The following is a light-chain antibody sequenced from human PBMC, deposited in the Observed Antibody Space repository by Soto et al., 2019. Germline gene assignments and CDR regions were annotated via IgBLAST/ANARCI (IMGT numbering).Light chain of an antibody. V-gene: IGLV2-14*01. CDR1: NSDIGSYIY. Sequence: ALTQPASVSACPGHSLTTSFTVKNSDIGSYIYVSWYQKHPGKAPKLFIYELSDRPSGISSRFSGSKSGNTASLTIAGLKTENEADYSCSSYTSSSTLFGTGTKVTVL. CDR3: SSYTSSSTL. CDR2: ELS. J-gene: IGLJ1*01.